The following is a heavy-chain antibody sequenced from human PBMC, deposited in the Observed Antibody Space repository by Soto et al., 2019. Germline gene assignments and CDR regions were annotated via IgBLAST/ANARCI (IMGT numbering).Heavy chain of an antibody. CDR1: GGSISSSNYY. J-gene: IGHJ3*02. CDR2: IYYSGST. D-gene: IGHD3-16*01. V-gene: IGHV4-39*01. CDR3: ASPTLGAFDI. Sequence: SETLSLTCTVSGGSISSSNYYWGWIRQPPGKGLEWIGSIYYSGSTAYNSSLKSRVTMSVDTSKNQLSLRLSSVTAADTAVYYCASPTLGAFDIWGQGTMVTVSS.